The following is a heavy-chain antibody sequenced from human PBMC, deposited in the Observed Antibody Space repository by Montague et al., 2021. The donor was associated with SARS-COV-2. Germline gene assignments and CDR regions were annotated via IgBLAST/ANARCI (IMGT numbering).Heavy chain of an antibody. V-gene: IGHV4-61*01. J-gene: IGHJ4*02. CDR3: ARSRANVPSRPGFDY. CDR1: DASVASGNFY. CDR2: MYYTGXT. Sequence: SETRSLTCTVSDASVASGNFYWSWIRQPPGKGLEWIGYMYYTGXTXYXXXXEXRVTMPVDPSKNQFSLTLTSVTAADTAVYYCARSRANVPSRPGFDYWGQGALVTVSS. D-gene: IGHD6-6*01.